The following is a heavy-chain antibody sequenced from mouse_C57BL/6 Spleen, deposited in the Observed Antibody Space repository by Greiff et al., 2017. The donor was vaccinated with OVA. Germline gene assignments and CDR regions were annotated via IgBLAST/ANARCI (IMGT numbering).Heavy chain of an antibody. D-gene: IGHD2-5*01. J-gene: IGHJ3*01. CDR2: IDPSDSYT. Sequence: QVQLKQPGAELVKPGASVKLSCKASGYTFTSYWMQWVKQRPGQGLEWIGEIDPSDSYTNYNQKFKGKATLTVDTSSSTAYMQLSSLTSEDSAVYYCARGAYYSNYGFAYWGQGTLVTVSA. CDR1: GYTFTSYW. V-gene: IGHV1-50*01. CDR3: ARGAYYSNYGFAY.